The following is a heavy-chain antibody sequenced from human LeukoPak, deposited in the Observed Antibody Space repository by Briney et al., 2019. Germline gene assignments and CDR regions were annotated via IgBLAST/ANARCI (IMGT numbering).Heavy chain of an antibody. CDR3: ARIYSSSWFLNWFDP. D-gene: IGHD6-13*01. Sequence: SETLSLTCAVYGGSFSGYYWSWIRQPPGKGLEWIGEINHSGSTNYNPSLKSRVTISVDTSKNQFSLKLNSVTAADTAVYYCARIYSSSWFLNWFDPWGQGTLVTVSS. CDR1: GGSFSGYY. CDR2: INHSGST. V-gene: IGHV4-34*01. J-gene: IGHJ5*02.